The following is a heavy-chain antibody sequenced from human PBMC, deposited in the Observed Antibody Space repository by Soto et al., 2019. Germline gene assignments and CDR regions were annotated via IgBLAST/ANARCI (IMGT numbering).Heavy chain of an antibody. CDR2: IIPIFDTV. Sequence: QVQLVQSGAEVKKPGSSVKVSCKASGYTFSNYAISWVRQAPGQGLEWMGGIIPIFDTVSYAQKFQGRVTITADESTNTAYMELSSLRSEDTSVYYCASGYCTNGVCYTIDGGDVWGQGTTVTVSS. D-gene: IGHD2-8*01. J-gene: IGHJ6*02. CDR1: GYTFSNYA. V-gene: IGHV1-69*01. CDR3: ASGYCTNGVCYTIDGGDV.